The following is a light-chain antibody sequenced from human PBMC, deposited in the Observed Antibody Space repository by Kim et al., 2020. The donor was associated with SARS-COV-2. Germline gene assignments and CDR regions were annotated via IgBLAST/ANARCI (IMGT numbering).Light chain of an antibody. J-gene: IGKJ2*01. V-gene: IGKV1-16*01. CDR1: QDISIS. CDR3: LPYYTYPYT. Sequence: DIQVTQSPSSLSASVGDSVTITCRASQDISISLSWFQQKPGKSPKTLLYTASSLQSGVPSRFSGSGSGTDFTLTISSLQPEDFATYYCLPYYTYPYTFGQGTKLEI. CDR2: TAS.